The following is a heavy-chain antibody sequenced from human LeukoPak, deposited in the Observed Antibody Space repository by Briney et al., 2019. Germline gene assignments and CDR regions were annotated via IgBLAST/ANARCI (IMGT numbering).Heavy chain of an antibody. CDR3: ARVRTPYHSSSARYYYYYYGMDV. Sequence: GGSLRLSCAASGFTFSSYAMHWARQAPGKGLEWVAVISYDGSNKYYADSVKGRFTISRDNSKNTLYLQMNSLRAEDTAVYYCARVRTPYHSSSARYYYYYYGMDVWGQGTTVTVSS. CDR2: ISYDGSNK. J-gene: IGHJ6*02. D-gene: IGHD6-13*01. CDR1: GFTFSSYA. V-gene: IGHV3-30-3*01.